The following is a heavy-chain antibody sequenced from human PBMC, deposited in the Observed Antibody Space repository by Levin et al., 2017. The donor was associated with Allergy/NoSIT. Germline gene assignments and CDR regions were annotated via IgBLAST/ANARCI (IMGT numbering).Heavy chain of an antibody. CDR3: ARGEGGHSSGWYDY. V-gene: IGHV4-59*01. Sequence: SETLSLTCTVSGGSISSYYWSWIRQPPGKGLEWIGYIYYSGSTNYNPSLKSRVTISVDTSKNQFSLRLSSVTAADTAVYYCARGEGGHSSGWYDYWGQGTLVTVSS. J-gene: IGHJ4*02. CDR2: IYYSGST. CDR1: GGSISSYY. D-gene: IGHD6-19*01.